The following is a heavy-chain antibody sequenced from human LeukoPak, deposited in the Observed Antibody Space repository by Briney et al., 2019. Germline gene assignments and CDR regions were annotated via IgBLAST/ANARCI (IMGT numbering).Heavy chain of an antibody. J-gene: IGHJ5*02. CDR3: ARSGSSERPINWFDP. V-gene: IGHV4-59*01. CDR1: GGSISNYY. Sequence: MPSETLSLTCTVSGGSISNYYWSWIRQPPGKGLEWIGYIYYSGSTNYNPSLKSRVTISVDTSKNQFSLKLRSVTAADTAVYYCARSGSSERPINWFDPRGQGTLVTVSS. D-gene: IGHD2-15*01. CDR2: IYYSGST.